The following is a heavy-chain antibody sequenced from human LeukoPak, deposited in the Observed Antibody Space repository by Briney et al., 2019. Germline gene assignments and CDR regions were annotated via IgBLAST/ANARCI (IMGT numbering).Heavy chain of an antibody. D-gene: IGHD5-12*01. J-gene: IGHJ4*02. CDR2: TSGSGVNS. CDR3: AKEYSGYDFDY. Sequence: PGGSLRLSCAASGFTLRSYDMSWVRQAPGKGLEWVAATSGSGVNSYYADSVRGRFTISRDNSQNTQYLQMDSLRAEDTALYYCAKEYSGYDFDYWGQGTLVTVSS. V-gene: IGHV3-23*01. CDR1: GFTLRSYD.